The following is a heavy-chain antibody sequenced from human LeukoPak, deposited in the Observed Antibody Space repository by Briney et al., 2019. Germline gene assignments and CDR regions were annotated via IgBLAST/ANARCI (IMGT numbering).Heavy chain of an antibody. CDR3: TKDISSGRPAPYGMDV. CDR1: GFTFGDYC. V-gene: IGHV3-9*01. J-gene: IGHJ6*02. Sequence: GRSLRLSCAASGFTFGDYCMHWVRQPPGEGLEWVSAINWNSDTIHYADSVRGRFTISRDNAKNSLYLQMNSLRVEDTAFYYCTKDISSGRPAPYGMDVWGHGTMVTVSS. CDR2: INWNSDTI. D-gene: IGHD3-10*01.